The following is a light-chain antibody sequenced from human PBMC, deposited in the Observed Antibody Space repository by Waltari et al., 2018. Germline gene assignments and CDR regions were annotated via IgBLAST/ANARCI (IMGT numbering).Light chain of an antibody. J-gene: IGLJ1*01. CDR1: LTYVGNYNS. CDR3: CSYAGRYTFV. Sequence: QSALTQPRSVSGSPGQSVPISCTATLTYVGNYNSVSWYPQHPGKAPKLIIYEVTKRPSGVPDRLSGSKSGNTASLTISGLQAEDEADYYCCSYAGRYTFVFGTGTKVTVL. CDR2: EVT. V-gene: IGLV2-11*01.